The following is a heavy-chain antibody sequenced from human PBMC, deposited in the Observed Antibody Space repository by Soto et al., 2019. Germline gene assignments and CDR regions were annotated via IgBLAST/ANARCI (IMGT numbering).Heavy chain of an antibody. D-gene: IGHD1-1*01. J-gene: IGHJ6*02. CDR1: GYTFSTYA. Sequence: ASVKVSCKASGYTFSTYALHWVRQAPGQGLEWMGWINGGNGHTRYSQKFKDRVTISRDTPASTAYMELSGLRSEDTAVYYCARGKGMEENYYYYDMDVWGQGTTVTVSS. CDR2: INGGNGHT. V-gene: IGHV1-3*01. CDR3: ARGKGMEENYYYYDMDV.